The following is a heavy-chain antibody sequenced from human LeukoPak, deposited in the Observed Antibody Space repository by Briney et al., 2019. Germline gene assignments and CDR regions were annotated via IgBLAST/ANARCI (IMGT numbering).Heavy chain of an antibody. CDR2: IYPANSDT. V-gene: IGHV5-51*01. J-gene: IGHJ3*01. CDR3: ARPNITSYYDSRGYDAFDV. CDR1: GYRFSSYW. Sequence: GESLKISCKGFGYRFSSYWIGWVRQLPGKGLEWMGTIYPANSDTRYSPSFQGQVTISADKSVRTAYLQWSSLKASDTAMYYCARPNITSYYDSRGYDAFDVWGQGTMLTVSS. D-gene: IGHD3-22*01.